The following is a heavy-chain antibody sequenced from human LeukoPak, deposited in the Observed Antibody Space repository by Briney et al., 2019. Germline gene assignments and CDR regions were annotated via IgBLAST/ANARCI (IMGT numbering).Heavy chain of an antibody. CDR1: GFAFSTYS. V-gene: IGHV3-21*01. Sequence: GGSLRLSCAASGFAFSTYSMNWVRQAPGKGLEWVSSISSSSSYIYYADSVKGRFTISRDNAKNSLYLRMNSLRAEDTAVYYCASRTGTTLYYWGQGTLVTVPS. J-gene: IGHJ4*02. CDR3: ASRTGTTLYY. D-gene: IGHD1-7*01. CDR2: ISSSSSYI.